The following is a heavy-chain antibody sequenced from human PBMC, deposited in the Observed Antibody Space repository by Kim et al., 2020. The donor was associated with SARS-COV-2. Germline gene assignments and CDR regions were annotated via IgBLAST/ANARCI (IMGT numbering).Heavy chain of an antibody. CDR1: GYSFTSYW. J-gene: IGHJ4*02. D-gene: IGHD6-13*01. V-gene: IGHV5-51*01. Sequence: GESLKISCKGSGYSFTSYWIGWVRQMPGKGLEWMGIIYPSDSNTRYSPSFQGQVTISADKSISTAYLQWRSLKASDTAMYYCARLRSSRRVGLFDYWGQGTLVTVSS. CDR3: ARLRSSRRVGLFDY. CDR2: IYPSDSNT.